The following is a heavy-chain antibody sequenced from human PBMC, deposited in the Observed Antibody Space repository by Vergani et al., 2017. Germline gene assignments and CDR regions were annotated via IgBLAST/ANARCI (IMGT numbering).Heavy chain of an antibody. Sequence: QVQLVQSGAEVKKPGSSVKVSCKASGGTFSSYAISWVRQAPGQGLEWMGRIIPILGIANYARKFQGRVTITADKSTSTAYMELSSLRSEDTAVYYCARSYAPLHYYDSSGYLMGVDYWGQGTLVTVSS. D-gene: IGHD3-22*01. CDR3: ARSYAPLHYYDSSGYLMGVDY. CDR2: IIPILGIA. CDR1: GGTFSSYA. J-gene: IGHJ4*02. V-gene: IGHV1-69*04.